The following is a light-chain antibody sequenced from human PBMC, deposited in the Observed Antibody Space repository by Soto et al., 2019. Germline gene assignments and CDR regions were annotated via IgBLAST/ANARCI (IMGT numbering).Light chain of an antibody. CDR2: AAA. CDR1: QGIGSW. J-gene: IGKJ3*01. CDR3: QQANSFPLT. V-gene: IGKV1-12*01. Sequence: DIQMTQSPSSVSASVGDRVTITCRASQGIGSWLGWYQQKPGKAPKLPIYAAASLQSGVPSRFSATFSGTEFTLTISSLQPEDLATYFCQQANSFPLTFGPGTKVDLK.